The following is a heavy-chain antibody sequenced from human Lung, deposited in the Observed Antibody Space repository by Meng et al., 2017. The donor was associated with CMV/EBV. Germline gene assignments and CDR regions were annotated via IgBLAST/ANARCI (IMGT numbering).Heavy chain of an antibody. CDR1: GCTFSGYW. J-gene: IGHJ4*02. V-gene: IGHV3-74*01. CDR3: ARRDSKVRGATDY. CDR2: INSDGSTT. D-gene: IGHD3-10*01. Sequence: ASGCTFSGYWRHGVRQAPGKGLVWVSRINSDGSTTSYADSVKGRFTISRDNAKNTLYLQMNSLRAEDTAVYYCARRDSKVRGATDYWGQGTLVTVSS.